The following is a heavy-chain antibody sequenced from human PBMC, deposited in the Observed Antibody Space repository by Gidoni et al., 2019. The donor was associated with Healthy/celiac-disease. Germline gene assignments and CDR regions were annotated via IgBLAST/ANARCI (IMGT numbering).Heavy chain of an antibody. Sequence: EVQLVESGGGLVKPGGSLRLSCAAPGFTFSSYSMNWVRQAPGKGREWVSSISSSSSYIYYADSVKGRFTISRDNAKNSLYLQMNSLRAEDTAVYYCARDLYDFWSGYYTSNWFDPWGQGTLVTVSS. V-gene: IGHV3-21*01. CDR1: GFTFSSYS. CDR3: ARDLYDFWSGYYTSNWFDP. CDR2: ISSSSSYI. J-gene: IGHJ5*02. D-gene: IGHD3-3*01.